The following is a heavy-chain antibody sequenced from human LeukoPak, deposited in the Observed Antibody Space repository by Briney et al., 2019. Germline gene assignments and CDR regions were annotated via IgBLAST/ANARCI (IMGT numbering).Heavy chain of an antibody. Sequence: ASVKVSCKASGYTFTSYYMHGVRQAPGQGLEWMGRINPNSGGTNYAQQFQGRVTMTRPTSISTAYMELSRLRSDDTAVYYCAREGSSSSASWFAPWGQGTLVTASS. CDR1: GYTFTSYY. CDR3: AREGSSSSASWFAP. V-gene: IGHV1-2*06. D-gene: IGHD6-6*01. J-gene: IGHJ5*02. CDR2: INPNSGGT.